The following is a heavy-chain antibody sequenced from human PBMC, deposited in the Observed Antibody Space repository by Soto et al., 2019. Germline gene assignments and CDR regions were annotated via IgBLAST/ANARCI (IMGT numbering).Heavy chain of an antibody. D-gene: IGHD4-4*01. J-gene: IGHJ6*03. Sequence: EVQLVESGGGLVQPGGSLRLSCAASGFTFSSYWMSWVRQAPGKGLEWVANIKQDGSEKYYVDSVKGRFTISRDNAKNSLYLQMNSLRAEDTAVYYCARAYSLSWLYCMDVWGKGTTVTVSS. CDR2: IKQDGSEK. V-gene: IGHV3-7*01. CDR1: GFTFSSYW. CDR3: ARAYSLSWLYCMDV.